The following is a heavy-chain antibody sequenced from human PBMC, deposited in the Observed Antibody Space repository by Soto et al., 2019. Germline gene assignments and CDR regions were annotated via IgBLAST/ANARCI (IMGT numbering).Heavy chain of an antibody. CDR1: GCTFTSYG. CDR2: ISAYNGNT. J-gene: IGHJ6*02. D-gene: IGHD2-2*01. CDR3: AREVSSTSRWTSYYYYGMDV. V-gene: IGHV1-18*04. Sequence: ASVKVCCKASGCTFTSYGISWVRQAPGQGLEWMGWISAYNGNTNYAQKLQGRVTMNTDTSTSTAYMELRSLRSDDTAVYYCAREVSSTSRWTSYYYYGMDVWGQGTTVTV.